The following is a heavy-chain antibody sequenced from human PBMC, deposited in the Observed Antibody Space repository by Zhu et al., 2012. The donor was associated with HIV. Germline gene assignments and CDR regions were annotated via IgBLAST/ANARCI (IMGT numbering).Heavy chain of an antibody. J-gene: IGHJ5*02. CDR2: IYSSGSA. Sequence: QVQLQESGPGLVKPSETLSLTCSVSNYSISSGYYWGWIRQPPGKGLEWIGSIYSSGSAYYNPSLRSRVTISIDTSKNQFSLKLTSVTAADTAVYYCARDSEFAYCGGDCYSVWFDPWGPGTWSPSPQ. CDR3: ARDSEFAYCGGDCYSVWFDP. D-gene: IGHD2-21*02. CDR1: NYSISSGYY. V-gene: IGHV4-38-2*02.